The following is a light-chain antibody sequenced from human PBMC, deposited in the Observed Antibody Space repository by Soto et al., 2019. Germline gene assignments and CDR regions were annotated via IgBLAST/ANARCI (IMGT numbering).Light chain of an antibody. CDR3: SSYTTSYSHVL. Sequence: SALTQPASVSGSPGQSITISCTGSGSDVGAHKYVSWYQQYPGKVPKLIIYEVSNRPSGVSNRFSGSKSGNTASLSISGLQAEDEADYYCSSYTTSYSHVLFGGGTKVTVL. V-gene: IGLV2-14*01. CDR2: EVS. J-gene: IGLJ2*01. CDR1: GSDVGAHKY.